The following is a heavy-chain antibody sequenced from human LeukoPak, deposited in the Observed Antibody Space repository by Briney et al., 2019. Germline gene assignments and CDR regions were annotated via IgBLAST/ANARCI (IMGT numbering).Heavy chain of an antibody. Sequence: AGGSLRLSCAASGFTVSSNFMSWVRQAPGKGLEWVAFIQNDGSNKHYADSVRGRFTISRDNSKKTLYLQMNSLRAEDTAVYYCAKLWFFYMDVWGKGTTVTVSS. V-gene: IGHV3-30*02. CDR1: GFTVSSNF. CDR2: IQNDGSNK. D-gene: IGHD3-10*01. J-gene: IGHJ6*03. CDR3: AKLWFFYMDV.